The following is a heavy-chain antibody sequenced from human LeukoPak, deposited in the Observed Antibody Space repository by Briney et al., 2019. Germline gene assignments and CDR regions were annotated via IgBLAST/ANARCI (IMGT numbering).Heavy chain of an antibody. CDR2: ISYDGSNK. D-gene: IGHD3-22*01. Sequence: GGSLRLSCAASGVTFSSYAMHWVRQAPGKGLEWVAVISYDGSNKYYADSVKGRFTISRDNSKNTLYLQMNSLRAEDTAVYYCARDPSSGYYYYFDYWGQGTLVTVSS. CDR3: ARDPSSGYYYYFDY. CDR1: GVTFSSYA. V-gene: IGHV3-30-3*01. J-gene: IGHJ4*02.